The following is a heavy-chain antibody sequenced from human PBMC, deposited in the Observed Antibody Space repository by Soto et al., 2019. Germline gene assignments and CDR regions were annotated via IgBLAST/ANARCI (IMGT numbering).Heavy chain of an antibody. Sequence: GASVKVSCKASGGTFSSYAISWVRQAPGQGLEWMGGIIPIFGTANYAQKFQGRVTITADESTSTAYMELSSLRSEDTAVYYCARQANLYSYGTYYFDYWGQGTLVTVSS. V-gene: IGHV1-69*13. CDR2: IIPIFGTA. CDR1: GGTFSSYA. CDR3: ARQANLYSYGTYYFDY. D-gene: IGHD5-18*01. J-gene: IGHJ4*02.